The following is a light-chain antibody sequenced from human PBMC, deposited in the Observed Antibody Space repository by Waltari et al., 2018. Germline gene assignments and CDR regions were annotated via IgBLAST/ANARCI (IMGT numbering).Light chain of an antibody. V-gene: IGLV3-1*01. Sequence: SYELTQPPSVSVSPGQPASITCSGDHLGDKYACWYQQKPGQSPVLVIYQDSKRPSGIPERFSGSNSGNTATLTISGTQAMDEADYYCQAWDSSTYVFGTGTKVTVL. J-gene: IGLJ1*01. CDR2: QDS. CDR1: HLGDKY. CDR3: QAWDSSTYV.